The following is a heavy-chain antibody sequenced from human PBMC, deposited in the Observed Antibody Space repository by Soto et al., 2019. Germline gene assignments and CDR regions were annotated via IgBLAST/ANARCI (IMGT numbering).Heavy chain of an antibody. CDR1: GYTFTSYD. V-gene: IGHV1-8*01. D-gene: IGHD1-1*01. CDR2: MNPNTGNS. Sequence: ASVKVSCKAFGYTFTSYDIYRVRQATGQGLEWMGWMNPNTGNSAYAQKFQGRVTVTSDTSINTVHMELSSLRSEDTAVYYCARRAETNGWNGFGADKYYFDFWGQGTLVTVSS. CDR3: ARRAETNGWNGFGADKYYFDF. J-gene: IGHJ4*02.